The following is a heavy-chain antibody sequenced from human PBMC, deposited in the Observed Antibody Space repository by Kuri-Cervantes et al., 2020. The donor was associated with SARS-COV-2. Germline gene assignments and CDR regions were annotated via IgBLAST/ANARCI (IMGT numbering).Heavy chain of an antibody. CDR1: GFTFSDYY. J-gene: IGHJ4*02. V-gene: IGHV3-23*01. CDR3: AKGRPQWWVAVAAY. CDR2: ISGSGGST. D-gene: IGHD2-15*01. Sequence: GESLKISCAASGFTFSDYYMNWVRQAPGKGLEWVSAISGSGGSTYYADSVKGRFTISRDNSKNTLYLQMNSLRAEDTAVYYCAKGRPQWWVAVAAYWGQGTLVTVSS.